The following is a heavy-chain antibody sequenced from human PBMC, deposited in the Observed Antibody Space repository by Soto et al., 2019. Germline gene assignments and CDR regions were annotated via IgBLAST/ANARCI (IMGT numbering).Heavy chain of an antibody. CDR1: GFTFSTYA. V-gene: IGHV3-23*01. Sequence: PGGSLRLSCSASGFTFSTYAMSWVRQAPGKGLEWVSSISGSGDSTYYADSVKGRFTISRDNSKNTVYLQMHSLRAEDTAVFYCAIGHRWLRFTYWGQGPLVTVSS. D-gene: IGHD5-12*01. J-gene: IGHJ4*02. CDR2: ISGSGDST. CDR3: AIGHRWLRFTY.